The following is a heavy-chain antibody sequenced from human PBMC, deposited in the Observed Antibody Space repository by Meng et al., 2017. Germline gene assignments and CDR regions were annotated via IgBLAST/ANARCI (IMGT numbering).Heavy chain of an antibody. V-gene: IGHV4-59*01. Sequence: SETLSLTCTVSGGPISSYNWSWIRQPPGKGLEWFGYVYYSGSTNYNPSLKSLVTTSVDTSKNQYSLKLSSVTAADTAVYFCARDLSSHCSGWFDPWGQGTLVTVSS. CDR2: VYYSGST. D-gene: IGHD2-15*01. CDR3: ARDLSSHCSGWFDP. J-gene: IGHJ5*02. CDR1: GGPISSYN.